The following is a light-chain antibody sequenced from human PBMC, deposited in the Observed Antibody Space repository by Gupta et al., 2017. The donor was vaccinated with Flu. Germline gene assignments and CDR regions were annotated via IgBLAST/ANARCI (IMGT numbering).Light chain of an antibody. CDR2: KDS. J-gene: IGLJ1*01. CDR3: QSTDSSGSYV. Sequence: SSELPQPPSVSVSPGPTARITCSGDALPKQYASWYQQKPGQAPVLVIYKDSKRPSGIPERFSGSSSGTTVTVTICGVKAEEEADYYCQSTDSSGSYVFGTGTKFTVL. CDR1: ALPKQY. V-gene: IGLV3-25*02.